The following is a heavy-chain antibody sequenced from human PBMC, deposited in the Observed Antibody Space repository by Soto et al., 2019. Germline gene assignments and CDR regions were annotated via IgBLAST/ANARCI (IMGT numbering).Heavy chain of an antibody. D-gene: IGHD1-1*01. CDR3: ERGRYGDY. V-gene: IGHV1-18*01. CDR2: ISAHNGNT. J-gene: IGHJ4*02. Sequence: QVHLVQSGAEVKKPGASVKVSCKASGSTFTSYGITWVRQAPGQGLEWMGWISAHNGNTDYAQKLQGRVIVTRDTSTSTAYMELRSLISDDTAVYYCERGRYGDYWGQGALVTVSS. CDR1: GSTFTSYG.